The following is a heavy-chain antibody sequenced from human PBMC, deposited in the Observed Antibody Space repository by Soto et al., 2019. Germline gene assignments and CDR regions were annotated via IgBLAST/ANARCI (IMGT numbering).Heavy chain of an antibody. V-gene: IGHV3-23*01. D-gene: IGHD5-18*01. Sequence: PGWSLMRSCAASGLTCSSGAMSWVRQAPGKGLEWVSAISGSGGIIYYADSVKGRFTISRDNAKNSLYLQMNSLRAEDTAVYYCARDLGYFPSARYFDSWGQG. CDR3: ARDLGYFPSARYFDS. CDR1: GLTCSSGA. J-gene: IGHJ4*02. CDR2: ISGSGGII.